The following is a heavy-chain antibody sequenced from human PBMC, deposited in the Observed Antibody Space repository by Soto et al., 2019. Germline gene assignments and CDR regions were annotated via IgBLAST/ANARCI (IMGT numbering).Heavy chain of an antibody. J-gene: IGHJ6*02. CDR1: GFTFSSYG. CDR3: ARDFGITGTTSGMDV. Sequence: PGGSLRLSCAASGFTFSSYGMHWVRQAPGKGLEWVAVIWYDGSNKYYADSVKGRFTISRDNSKNTLYLQMNSLRAEDTAVYYCARDFGITGTTSGMDVWGQGTTVTVSS. D-gene: IGHD1-20*01. CDR2: IWYDGSNK. V-gene: IGHV3-33*01.